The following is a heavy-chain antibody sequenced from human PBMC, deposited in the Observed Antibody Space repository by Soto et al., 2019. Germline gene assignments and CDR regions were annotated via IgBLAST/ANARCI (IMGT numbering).Heavy chain of an antibody. V-gene: IGHV1-18*01. CDR3: AGVGAAVTAAGNTAYYYYGMDV. Sequence: QVQLVQSGAEVKKPGASVKVSCKASGYTFTSYGISWVRQAPGQGLEWMGWISAYNGNTNYAQKLQGRVTMTTDTTTSTADKELRRIRSADTAVYYCAGVGAAVTAAGNTAYYYYGMDVWGQGTTVTVSS. CDR2: ISAYNGNT. D-gene: IGHD6-13*01. CDR1: GYTFTSYG. J-gene: IGHJ6*02.